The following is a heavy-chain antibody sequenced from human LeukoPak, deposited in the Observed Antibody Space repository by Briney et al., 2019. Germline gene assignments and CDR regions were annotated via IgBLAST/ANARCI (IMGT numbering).Heavy chain of an antibody. V-gene: IGHV1-46*01. CDR3: ARVRGSKGVVTAIDY. CDR1: GYTFTGYY. J-gene: IGHJ4*02. CDR2: INPSGGST. Sequence: ASVKVSCKASGYTFTGYYMHWVRQAPGQGLEWMGIINPSGGSTSYAQKFQGRVTMTRDMSTSTVYMELSSLRSEDTAVYYCARVRGSKGVVTAIDYWGQGTLVTVSS. D-gene: IGHD2-21*02.